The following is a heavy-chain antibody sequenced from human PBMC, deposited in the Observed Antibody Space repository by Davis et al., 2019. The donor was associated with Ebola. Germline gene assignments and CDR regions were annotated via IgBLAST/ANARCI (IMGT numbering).Heavy chain of an antibody. CDR1: GFTFSKYW. CDR2: INSDGSRT. CDR3: ARGDRDCFDL. D-gene: IGHD2-21*02. V-gene: IGHV3-74*01. Sequence: GESLKISCAASGFTFSKYWINWVRQVPGKGLVWVSGINSDGSRTTYADSVKGRFTISRDNAKNTLYLQMNSLRVEDTAVYYCARGDRDCFDLWGQGAMVTVSS. J-gene: IGHJ3*01.